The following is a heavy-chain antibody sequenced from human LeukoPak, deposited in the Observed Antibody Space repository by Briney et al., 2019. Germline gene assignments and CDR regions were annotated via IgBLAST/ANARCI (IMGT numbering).Heavy chain of an antibody. CDR2: ISWNSGSI. CDR1: GFTFDDYA. D-gene: IGHD3-22*01. Sequence: PGRSLRLSCAASGFTFDDYAMHWVRQAPGKGLEWVSGISWNSGSIGYADSVKGRFTISRDNAKNSLYLQMNSLRAEDTALYYCAKGRYYDSSGCLDYWGQGTLVTVSS. CDR3: AKGRYYDSSGCLDY. V-gene: IGHV3-9*01. J-gene: IGHJ4*02.